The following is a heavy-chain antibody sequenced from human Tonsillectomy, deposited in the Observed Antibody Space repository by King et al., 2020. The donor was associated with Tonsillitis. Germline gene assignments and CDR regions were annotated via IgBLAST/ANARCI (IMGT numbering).Heavy chain of an antibody. D-gene: IGHD4-17*01. J-gene: IGHJ4*02. CDR2: ISYDGEIK. V-gene: IGHV3-33*03. CDR1: GFNFSSYA. Sequence: QLVESGGRVVQPGRSLRLSCATSGFNFSSYALHWVRQAPGKGLEWVALISYDGEIKYYADSVKGRFNISRDNTKNRLYLQMNSLRGDDAGVYYCAKTPQDGEIVPDYFDYWGQGTQVSVSS. CDR3: AKTPQDGEIVPDYFDY.